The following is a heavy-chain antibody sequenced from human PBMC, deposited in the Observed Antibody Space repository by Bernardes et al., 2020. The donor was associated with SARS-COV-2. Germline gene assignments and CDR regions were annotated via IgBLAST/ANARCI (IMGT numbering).Heavy chain of an antibody. V-gene: IGHV3-7*04. CDR3: ARDLYCSSTSCYYYYGMDV. CDR2: IKQDGSEK. J-gene: IGHJ6*02. D-gene: IGHD2-2*01. Sequence: GRSLRVSCAASGFTFSSYWMSWVRQAPGKGLEWVANIKQDGSEKYYVDSVKGRFTISRDNAKNSLYLQMNSLRAEDTAVYYCARDLYCSSTSCYYYYGMDVWGQGTTVTVSS. CDR1: GFTFSSYW.